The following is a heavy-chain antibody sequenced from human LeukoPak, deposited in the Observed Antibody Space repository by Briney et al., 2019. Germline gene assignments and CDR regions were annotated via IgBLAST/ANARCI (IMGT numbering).Heavy chain of an antibody. CDR1: GGSISNYY. CDR3: ARGYYYDSSGHFDY. J-gene: IGHJ4*02. Sequence: SETLSLTCTVSGGSISNYYWSWIRQPPGKGLEWIGEINHSGSTNYNPSLKSRVTISVDTSKNQFSLKLSSVTAADTAVYYCARGYYYDSSGHFDYWGQGTLVTVSS. CDR2: INHSGST. D-gene: IGHD3-22*01. V-gene: IGHV4-34*01.